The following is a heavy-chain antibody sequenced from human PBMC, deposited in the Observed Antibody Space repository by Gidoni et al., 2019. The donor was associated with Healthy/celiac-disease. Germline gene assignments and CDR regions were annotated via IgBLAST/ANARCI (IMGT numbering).Heavy chain of an antibody. V-gene: IGHV1-69*01. J-gene: IGHJ3*02. CDR1: GGTFRSYA. CDR3: AISGIAAAGTCGRCAFDI. D-gene: IGHD6-13*01. Sequence: QVQLVQSGAEVKKPGSSVKVSCKASGGTFRSYAISWVRQAPGQGLEWMGGIIPIFGTANYAQKFQGRVTITADESTSTAYMELSSLRSEDTAVYYCAISGIAAAGTCGRCAFDIWGQGTMVTVSS. CDR2: IIPIFGTA.